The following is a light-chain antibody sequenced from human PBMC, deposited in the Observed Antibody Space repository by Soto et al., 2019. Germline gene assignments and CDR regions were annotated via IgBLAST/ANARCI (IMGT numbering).Light chain of an antibody. CDR3: QQYESTPPT. V-gene: IGKV4-1*01. Sequence: DIVMTQSPDSLAVSLGERATINCKSSQSVLYSSNNKNYLAWYQQRPGQPPKLLIYWASTRKSGVPDRFSGSGSGTDVTLTVTSLQAEDVAVYYCQQYESTPPTFGQGTKLEIK. CDR2: WAS. CDR1: QSVLYSSNNKNY. J-gene: IGKJ2*01.